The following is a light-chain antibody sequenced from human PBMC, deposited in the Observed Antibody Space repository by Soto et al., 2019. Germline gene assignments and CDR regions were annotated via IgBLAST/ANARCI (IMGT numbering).Light chain of an antibody. J-gene: IGKJ1*01. CDR1: QSISSW. CDR2: KAS. Sequence: DIQMTQSPSTLSASVGDRGTITCRASQSISSWLAWYQQKPGKAPKPLINKASSLESGVPSRFSGSGSGTEFTLTISSLEPDDFATYYCQQYHSFSRTFGPGTKVEIK. CDR3: QQYHSFSRT. V-gene: IGKV1-5*03.